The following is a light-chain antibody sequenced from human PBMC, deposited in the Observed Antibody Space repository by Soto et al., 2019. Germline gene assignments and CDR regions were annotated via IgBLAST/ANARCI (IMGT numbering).Light chain of an antibody. Sequence: EIVLTQSTATLSLSPGERATLSCRASQSVSSYLAWYQQKPGQAPRLLIYDASNRATGIPARFSGSGSGTDFPLTISSLEPEDFAVYYCQQRSNWPPAFGQGTKREIK. V-gene: IGKV3-11*01. CDR3: QQRSNWPPA. J-gene: IGKJ2*01. CDR1: QSVSSY. CDR2: DAS.